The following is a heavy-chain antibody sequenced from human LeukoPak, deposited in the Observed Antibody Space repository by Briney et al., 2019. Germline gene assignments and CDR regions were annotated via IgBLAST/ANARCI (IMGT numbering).Heavy chain of an antibody. D-gene: IGHD3-22*01. CDR1: GYTFTGYY. Sequence: RASVKVSCKASGYTFTGYYMHWVRQAPGQGLEWMGWINPNSGGTNYAQKFQGRVTMTRDTSISTAYMELSSLRSEDTAVYYCARSYDSSGYPDYWGQGTLVTVSS. CDR2: INPNSGGT. CDR3: ARSYDSSGYPDY. V-gene: IGHV1-2*02. J-gene: IGHJ4*02.